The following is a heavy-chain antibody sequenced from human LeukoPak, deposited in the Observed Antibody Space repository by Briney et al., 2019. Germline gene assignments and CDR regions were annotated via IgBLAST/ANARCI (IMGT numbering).Heavy chain of an antibody. CDR2: ITGSGAYT. J-gene: IGHJ4*02. CDR1: GFTFSSYG. V-gene: IGHV3-23*01. CDR3: AKRSATSSGYFDF. Sequence: GGSLRLSCAASGFTFSSYGMHWVRQAPGKGLEWVSAITGSGAYTNYADSVKGRFTIFRDNSKNTIFLQMNSLRAEDTAIYYCAKRSATSSGYFDFWGRGTLVTVSS. D-gene: IGHD3-22*01.